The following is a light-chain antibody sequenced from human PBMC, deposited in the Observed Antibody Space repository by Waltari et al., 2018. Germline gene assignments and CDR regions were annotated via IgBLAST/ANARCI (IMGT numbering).Light chain of an antibody. CDR3: QAWDTSTYHVV. Sequence: SYELTQPPSVSVSPAQTANITCSGDKLGDKYACWYQQKPGQSPVLVIYQDYKRPSGIPERFSGSNSGNTATLTVSGTQAMDEADYYCQAWDTSTYHVVFGGGTKLTVL. J-gene: IGLJ2*01. CDR1: KLGDKY. CDR2: QDY. V-gene: IGLV3-1*01.